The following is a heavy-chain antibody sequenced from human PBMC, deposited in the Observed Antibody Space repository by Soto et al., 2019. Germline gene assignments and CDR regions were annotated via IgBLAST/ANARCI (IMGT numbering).Heavy chain of an antibody. CDR3: AGGTYLDY. CDR2: IGGNGDST. Sequence: VQVLESGGGLVQPGGSLRLSCAASGFNFKSYAMSWVRQAPGKGLEWVSHIGGNGDSTYYEDSVKGLFTISRDKSNNTLYLQMKSLTADDTAVYYCAGGTYLDYWGQGTMVTVSS. CDR1: GFNFKSYA. V-gene: IGHV3-23*01. J-gene: IGHJ4*02. D-gene: IGHD3-16*01.